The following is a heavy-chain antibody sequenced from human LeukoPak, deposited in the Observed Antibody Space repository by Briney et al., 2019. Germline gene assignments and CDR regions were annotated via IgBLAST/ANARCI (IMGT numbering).Heavy chain of an antibody. V-gene: IGHV4-34*01. Sequence: NSSETLSLTCAVYGGSFSGYYWNWIRQPPGKGLEWIGEINHSGSTNYNPSLKSRVTISVDTSKNQFSLKLSSVTAADTAVYYCARVRYSYGLKPEGASKYFQHWGQGTLVTVSS. CDR3: ARVRYSYGLKPEGASKYFQH. CDR1: GGSFSGYY. D-gene: IGHD5-18*01. J-gene: IGHJ1*01. CDR2: INHSGST.